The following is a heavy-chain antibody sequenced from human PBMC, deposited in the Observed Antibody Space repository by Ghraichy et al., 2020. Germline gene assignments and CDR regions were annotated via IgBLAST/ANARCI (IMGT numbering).Heavy chain of an antibody. V-gene: IGHV4-39*01. J-gene: IGHJ5*02. Sequence: ETLSLTCTVSGGSISSSSYYWGWIRQPPGKGLEWIGSIYHSGSTYYNPSLKSRVTISVDTSKNQFSVKLISVTAADTAVYYCASQGDIVVVSVVIVNWFDPWGQGTLVTVSS. CDR2: IYHSGST. D-gene: IGHD2-2*02. CDR3: ASQGDIVVVSVVIVNWFDP. CDR1: GGSISSSSYY.